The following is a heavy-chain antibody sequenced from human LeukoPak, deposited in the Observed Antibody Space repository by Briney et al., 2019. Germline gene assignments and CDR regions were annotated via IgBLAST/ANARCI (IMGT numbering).Heavy chain of an antibody. CDR2: ISAYNGNT. V-gene: IGHV1-18*01. CDR3: ARVDRAMLTVYYYYMDV. Sequence: ASVKVSCKASGYTFTSYGISWVRQAPGQGLEWMGWISAYNGNTNYAQKLQGRVTMTTDTSTSTAYMELRSLRSDDTAVYYCARVDRAMLTVYYYYMDVWGKGTTVTVSS. CDR1: GYTFTSYG. D-gene: IGHD5-18*01. J-gene: IGHJ6*03.